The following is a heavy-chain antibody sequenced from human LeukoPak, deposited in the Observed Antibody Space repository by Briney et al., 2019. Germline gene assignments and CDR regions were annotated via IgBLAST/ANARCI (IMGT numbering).Heavy chain of an antibody. CDR2: IYTSGST. D-gene: IGHD6-19*01. CDR3: ARDLPVPRMYSSGWYGVAGRWFDP. J-gene: IGHJ5*02. CDR1: GGSISSGSYY. V-gene: IGHV4-61*02. Sequence: SETLSLTCTVSGGSISSGSYYWSWIRQPAGKGLEWIGRIYTSGSTNYNPSLNSRVTISVDTSKNQFSLKLNSVTAADTAVYYCARDLPVPRMYSSGWYGVAGRWFDPWGQGTLVTVSS.